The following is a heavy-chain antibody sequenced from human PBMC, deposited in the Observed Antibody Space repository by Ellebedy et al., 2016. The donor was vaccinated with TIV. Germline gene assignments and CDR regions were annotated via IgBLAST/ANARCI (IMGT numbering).Heavy chain of an antibody. CDR2: IRSEAYGATT. Sequence: PGGSLRLSCTASRLTFGDYAMSWFRQAPGKGLEWVGFIRSEAYGATTQYAASVKGRFTISRDDSKNSLYLQMNSLKIEDTAVYYCTGWRSGDPTWGQGTLVTVSS. V-gene: IGHV3-49*03. J-gene: IGHJ5*02. CDR3: TGWRSGDPT. D-gene: IGHD4-17*01. CDR1: RLTFGDYA.